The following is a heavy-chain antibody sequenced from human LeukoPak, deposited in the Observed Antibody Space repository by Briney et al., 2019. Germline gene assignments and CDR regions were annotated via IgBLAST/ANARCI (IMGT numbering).Heavy chain of an antibody. Sequence: PGGSLRLSCAASGFTFSSYSMNWVRQAPGKGLEWVSSISSSSSYIYYADSVKGRFTISRDNAKNSLYQQMNSLRAEDTAVYYCASLYYGSGSYLKVFDYWGQGTLVTVSS. CDR3: ASLYYGSGSYLKVFDY. CDR2: ISSSSSYI. D-gene: IGHD3-10*01. CDR1: GFTFSSYS. V-gene: IGHV3-21*01. J-gene: IGHJ4*02.